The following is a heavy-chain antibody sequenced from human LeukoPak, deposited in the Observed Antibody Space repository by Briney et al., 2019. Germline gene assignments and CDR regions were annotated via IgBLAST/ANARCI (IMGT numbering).Heavy chain of an antibody. CDR2: INPNSGGT. Sequence: ASVTVSCTASGYTFTDYYMHWVRQAPGQGLEWIGWINPNSGGTNYAQKSQGRVTMTTDTSISTAYMEVSRLRSDDTAVYYCARVRIGQQLDKYYYYAMDVWGQGTTVTVSS. D-gene: IGHD6-13*01. CDR1: GYTFTDYY. V-gene: IGHV1-2*02. CDR3: ARVRIGQQLDKYYYYAMDV. J-gene: IGHJ6*02.